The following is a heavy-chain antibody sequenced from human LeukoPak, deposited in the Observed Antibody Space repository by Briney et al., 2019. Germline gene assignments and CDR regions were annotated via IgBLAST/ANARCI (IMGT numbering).Heavy chain of an antibody. CDR3: ARESGVVVVPAAAWLDFDY. J-gene: IGHJ4*02. CDR1: GYTFTASG. CDR2: ISAYNGNT. Sequence: VASVKVSCKASGYTFTASGISWVRQAPGQGLEWMGWISAYNGNTNYAQKLQGRVTMTTDTSTSTAYMELRSLRSDDTAVYYCARESGVVVVPAAAWLDFDYWGQGTLVTVSS. V-gene: IGHV1-18*01. D-gene: IGHD2-2*01.